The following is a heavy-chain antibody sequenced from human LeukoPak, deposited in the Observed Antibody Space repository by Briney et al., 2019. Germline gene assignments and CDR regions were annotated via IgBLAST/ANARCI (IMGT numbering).Heavy chain of an antibody. J-gene: IGHJ4*02. CDR3: ATPYSSGWSFDY. CDR1: GFTFSSYS. CDR2: ISGSGGST. V-gene: IGHV3-23*01. Sequence: GGSLRLSCAASGFTFSSYSMNWVRQAPGKGLEWVSAISGSGGSTYYADSVKGRFTISRDNSKNTLHLQMNSLRAEDTAVYYCATPYSSGWSFDYWGQGALVTVSS. D-gene: IGHD6-19*01.